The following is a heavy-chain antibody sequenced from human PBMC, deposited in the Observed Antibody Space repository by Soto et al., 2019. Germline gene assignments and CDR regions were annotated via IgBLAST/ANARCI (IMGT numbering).Heavy chain of an antibody. D-gene: IGHD6-19*01. CDR2: INPSGGST. J-gene: IGHJ4*02. CDR1: GYTFNSYY. V-gene: IGHV1-46*02. Sequence: GASVKLYCKASGYTFNSYYMHWVRQAPGQGLEWMGIINPSGGSTSYAQKFQGRVTMTRDTSTSTVYMELSSLRSEDTAVYYCARLAVAGLDYWGEGTLGTVSS. CDR3: ARLAVAGLDY.